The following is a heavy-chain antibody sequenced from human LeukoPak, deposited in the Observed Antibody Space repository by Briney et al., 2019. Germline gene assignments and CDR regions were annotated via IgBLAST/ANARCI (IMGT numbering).Heavy chain of an antibody. CDR3: ARALTSGWYHDY. CDR2: ISSNGGST. CDR1: GFTFSSYA. D-gene: IGHD6-19*01. J-gene: IGHJ4*02. V-gene: IGHV3-64*01. Sequence: GGSLRLSCAASGFTFSSYAMHWVRQAPGKGLEYVSAISSNGGSTYYANSVKGRFTISRDNSKNTLYLQMGSLGAEDMAVYYCARALTSGWYHDYWGQGTLVTVSS.